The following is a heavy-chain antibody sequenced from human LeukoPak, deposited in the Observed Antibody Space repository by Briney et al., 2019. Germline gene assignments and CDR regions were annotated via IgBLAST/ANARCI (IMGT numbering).Heavy chain of an antibody. CDR2: IYYSGNT. CDR3: ANVQKWTQFDY. J-gene: IGHJ4*02. Sequence: SETLSLTCTVSGDSISSSNSYWGWIRQPPGKGLEWIGSIYYSGNTYYNASLKSQVSISIDTSKNQFSLRLTSVTAADTAVYYCANVQKWTQFDYWGQGTLVTVSS. V-gene: IGHV4-39*01. CDR1: GDSISSSNSY. D-gene: IGHD1-1*01.